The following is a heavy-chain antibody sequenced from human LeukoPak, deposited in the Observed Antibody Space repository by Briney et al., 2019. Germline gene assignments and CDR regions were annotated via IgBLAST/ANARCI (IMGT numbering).Heavy chain of an antibody. CDR2: INPNSGGT. Sequence: GAAVKVSCKASGYTVTGHYLHWVRQAPGQGLEWMGWINPNSGGTNYAHKFQGRVTMTRYTSINTAYMELSSLTSDDAAMYYCARDAYSGFSYSYNMDYWGQGTLVTVSS. CDR1: GYTVTGHY. J-gene: IGHJ4*02. CDR3: ARDAYSGFSYSYNMDY. V-gene: IGHV1-2*07. D-gene: IGHD5-18*01.